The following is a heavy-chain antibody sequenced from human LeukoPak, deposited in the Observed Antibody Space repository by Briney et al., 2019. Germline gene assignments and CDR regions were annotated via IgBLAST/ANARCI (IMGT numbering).Heavy chain of an antibody. CDR3: ARERASDYYDSSGYPDY. Sequence: GGSLRLSCAVSGFTFSSYSMSWVRQAPGKGLELVSSISSSSSYMSYADSVKGRFNISRDNAKNSLYLQISSLRAEDTAVYYCARERASDYYDSSGYPDYWGQGTLVTVSS. V-gene: IGHV3-21*01. D-gene: IGHD3-22*01. CDR1: GFTFSSYS. J-gene: IGHJ4*02. CDR2: ISSSSSYM.